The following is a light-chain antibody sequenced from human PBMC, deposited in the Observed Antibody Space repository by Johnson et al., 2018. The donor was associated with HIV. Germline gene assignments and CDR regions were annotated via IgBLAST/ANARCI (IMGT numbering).Light chain of an antibody. Sequence: QSVLTQPPSVSAAPGQEVTISCSGSSSTIGNNYVSWYQVLPGTAPKLLIYKNNERPSGIPDRFSGSKSGTSATLGITGLQTGDEADYYCGTWDTSLSAGGVFGTGTKVTVL. CDR2: KNN. J-gene: IGLJ1*01. V-gene: IGLV1-51*02. CDR3: GTWDTSLSAGGV. CDR1: SSTIGNNY.